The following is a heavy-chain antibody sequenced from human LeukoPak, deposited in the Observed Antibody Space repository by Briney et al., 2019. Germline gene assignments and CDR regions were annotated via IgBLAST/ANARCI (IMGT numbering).Heavy chain of an antibody. D-gene: IGHD3-10*01. CDR1: GFTFSSYA. Sequence: GGSLRLSCAASGFTFSSYAMSWARQAPGKGLDWVSAISGSGGSTYYADSVKGRFTISRDNSKNTLYLQMNSLRAEATAVYYCAKVALNYYGSGSYYGMDVWGQGTTVTVSS. CDR2: ISGSGGST. V-gene: IGHV3-23*01. CDR3: AKVALNYYGSGSYYGMDV. J-gene: IGHJ6*02.